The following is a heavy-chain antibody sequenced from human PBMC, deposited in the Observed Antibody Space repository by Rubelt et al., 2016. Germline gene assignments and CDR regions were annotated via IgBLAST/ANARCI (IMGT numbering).Heavy chain of an antibody. CDR2: INPSGGST. CDR3: ARAASTVTTLLDLGY. D-gene: IGHD4-17*01. CDR1: GYTFTSYY. V-gene: IGHV1-46*01. Sequence: QVQLVQSGAEVKKPGASVKVSCKASGYTFTSYYMHWVRQAPGQGLEWMGIINPSGGSTSYAQKIQSGVTVPRVTSRSAVYVELSSLSSEATAVYYCARAASTVTTLLDLGYWGQGTLVTVSS. J-gene: IGHJ4*02.